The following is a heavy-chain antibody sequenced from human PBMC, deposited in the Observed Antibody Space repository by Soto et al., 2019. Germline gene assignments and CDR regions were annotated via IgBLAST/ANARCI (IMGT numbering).Heavy chain of an antibody. D-gene: IGHD1-26*01. V-gene: IGHV4-59*01. CDR2: IYYSGST. CDR1: GDSINSYY. J-gene: IGHJ6*02. Sequence: SETLSLTCTVSGDSINSYYWSWIRQPPGKGLEWIGYIYYSGSTNYNPSLKSRVTMSVDTSKSQFSLKLSSVTAADTAVYYCARVRSDRSYFYYYGMDVWGQGTTVTVSS. CDR3: ARVRSDRSYFYYYGMDV.